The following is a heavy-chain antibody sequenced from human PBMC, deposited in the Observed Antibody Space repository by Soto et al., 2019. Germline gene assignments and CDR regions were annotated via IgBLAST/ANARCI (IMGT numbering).Heavy chain of an antibody. CDR3: AREPSSRHYYDSSGYRALDY. CDR2: IIPIFGTA. V-gene: IGHV1-69*13. D-gene: IGHD3-22*01. Sequence: GASVKVSCKASGGTFSSYAISWVRQAPGQGLEWMGGIIPIFGTANYAQKFQGRVTITADESTSTAYMELSSLRSEDTAVYYCAREPSSRHYYDSSGYRALDYWGQGTLVTVSS. CDR1: GGTFSSYA. J-gene: IGHJ4*02.